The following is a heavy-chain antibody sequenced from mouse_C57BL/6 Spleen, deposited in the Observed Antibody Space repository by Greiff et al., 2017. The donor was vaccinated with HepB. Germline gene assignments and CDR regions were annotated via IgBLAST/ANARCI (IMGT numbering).Heavy chain of an antibody. CDR1: GYAFTNYL. D-gene: IGHD2-4*01. J-gene: IGHJ2*01. Sequence: QVQLKESGAELVRPGTSVKVSCKASGYAFTNYLIEWVKQRPGQGLEWIGVINPGSGGTNYNEKFKGKATLTADKSSSTAYMQLSSLTSEDSAVYFCARRASDDYDGGNYFDYWGQGTTLTVSS. V-gene: IGHV1-54*01. CDR2: INPGSGGT. CDR3: ARRASDDYDGGNYFDY.